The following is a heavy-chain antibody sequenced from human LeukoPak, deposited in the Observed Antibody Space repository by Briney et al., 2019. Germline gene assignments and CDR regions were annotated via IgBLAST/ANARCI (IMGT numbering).Heavy chain of an antibody. J-gene: IGHJ4*02. CDR3: ARNGRVRRVVKDLFEY. V-gene: IGHV1-18*01. Sequence: ASVKVSCKASGGTFSSNAISWVRQAPGQGLEWMGRVSPYNGNTYYSQRFQDRVTITKDTSTGTAYMDLRNLRTDDTAMYYCARNGRVRRVVKDLFEYWGQGTLVTVSS. D-gene: IGHD3-10*01. CDR1: GGTFSSNA. CDR2: VSPYNGNT.